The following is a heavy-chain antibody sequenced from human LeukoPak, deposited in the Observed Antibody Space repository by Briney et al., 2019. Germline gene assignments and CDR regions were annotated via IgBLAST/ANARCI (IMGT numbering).Heavy chain of an antibody. V-gene: IGHV4-30-2*01. Sequence: SETLSLTCTVSGVSISSGGYYWSWIRQPPGKGLEWIGYIYHSGSTYYNPSLKSRVTISVDRSKNQFSLKLSSVTAADTAVYYCARVEQQLAYTIDYWGQGTLVTVSS. CDR3: ARVEQQLAYTIDY. CDR2: IYHSGST. J-gene: IGHJ4*02. CDR1: GVSISSGGYY. D-gene: IGHD6-13*01.